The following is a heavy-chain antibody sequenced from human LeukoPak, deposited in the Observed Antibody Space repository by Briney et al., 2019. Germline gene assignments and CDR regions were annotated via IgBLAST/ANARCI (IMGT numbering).Heavy chain of an antibody. CDR1: GFTFSNYY. CDR2: IKEDGSEK. D-gene: IGHD1-26*01. J-gene: IGHJ4*02. CDR3: LSGNYAGVGY. Sequence: GGSLRLSCAASGFTFSNYYMTWVRQAPGKGLEWVANIKEDGSEKYYVDSVKGRFTISRDNAKNSLYLQMNGMRVEDTAVYYCLSGNYAGVGYWGQGTLVTVSS. V-gene: IGHV3-7*01.